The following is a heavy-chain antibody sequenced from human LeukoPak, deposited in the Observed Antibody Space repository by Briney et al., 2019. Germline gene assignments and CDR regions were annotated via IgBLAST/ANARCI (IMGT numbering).Heavy chain of an antibody. D-gene: IGHD3-3*01. CDR2: IYYSGST. CDR3: ARTGFSNWFDP. V-gene: IGHV4-59*01. Sequence: SETLSLTCTVSGGSISSYYWSRIRQPPGKGLEWIGYIYYSGSTNYNPSLKSRVTISVDTSKNQFSLKLSSVTAADTAVYYCARTGFSNWFDPWGQGTLVTVSS. J-gene: IGHJ5*02. CDR1: GGSISSYY.